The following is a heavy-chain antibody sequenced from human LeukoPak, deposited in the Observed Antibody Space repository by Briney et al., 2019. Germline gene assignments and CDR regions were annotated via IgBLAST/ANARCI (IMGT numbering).Heavy chain of an antibody. J-gene: IGHJ4*02. Sequence: SETLSLTCTVSGGSISNSHAYWGWIRQTPGKGLEWIGNFYYSGSTYYNPSLKSRVTISVDTSKNQFSLRLSSVTAADTAVYYCARLRVRGYGYGPWEGPTWLDYWGQGTLVTVSS. CDR2: FYYSGST. D-gene: IGHD5-18*01. CDR3: ARLRVRGYGYGPWEGPTWLDY. CDR1: GGSISNSHAY. V-gene: IGHV4-39*07.